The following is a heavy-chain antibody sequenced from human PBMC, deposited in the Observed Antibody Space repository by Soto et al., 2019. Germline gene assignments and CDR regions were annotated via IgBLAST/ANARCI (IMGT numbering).Heavy chain of an antibody. CDR1: GYTLTEFS. CDR2: VDPEEGET. V-gene: IGHV1-24*01. CDR3: ATSLPSPGYNRLALDY. J-gene: IGHJ4*02. Sequence: GASVKVSCKASGYTLTEFSMHWVRQAPGKGLEWMGCVDPEEGETIYAQKFQGRVTMTKDTSTDTAYLELSSLRSDDTAVYYCATSLPSPGYNRLALDYWGQGTLVTVSS. D-gene: IGHD1-1*01.